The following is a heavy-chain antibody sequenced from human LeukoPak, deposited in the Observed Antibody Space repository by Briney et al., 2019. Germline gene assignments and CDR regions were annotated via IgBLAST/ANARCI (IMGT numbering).Heavy chain of an antibody. CDR3: VTDLVIKGYFDY. D-gene: IGHD2-21*01. CDR1: GFTVSNSY. Sequence: GGSLRLSCAASGFTVSNSYMSWVRQAPGKGLEWVSIIYSGGSTYYADSVKGRFTISRDSSKNTLYLQMNSLRAEDTAVYYCVTDLVIKGYFDYWGQGALVTVSS. CDR2: IYSGGST. J-gene: IGHJ4*02. V-gene: IGHV3-53*01.